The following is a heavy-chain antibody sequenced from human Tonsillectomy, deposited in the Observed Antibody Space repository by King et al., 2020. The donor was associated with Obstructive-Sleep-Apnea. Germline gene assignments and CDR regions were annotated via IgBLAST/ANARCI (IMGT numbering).Heavy chain of an antibody. CDR3: ARDKRMFPAVGRYYGMDV. Sequence: VQLVESGGGVVQPGRSLRLSCAASGFTFSSYAMHWVRQAPGKGLEWVAVISYDGSNKYYADSVKGRFTISRDNSKNTLYLQMNSLRAEDTAVYYCARDKRMFPAVGRYYGMDVWGQGTTVTVSS. CDR2: ISYDGSNK. CDR1: GFTFSSYA. J-gene: IGHJ6*02. V-gene: IGHV3-30*04. D-gene: IGHD3-10*02.